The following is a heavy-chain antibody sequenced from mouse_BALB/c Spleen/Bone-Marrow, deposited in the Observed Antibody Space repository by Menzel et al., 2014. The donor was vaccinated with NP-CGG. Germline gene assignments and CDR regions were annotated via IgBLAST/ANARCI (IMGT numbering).Heavy chain of an antibody. D-gene: IGHD4-1*01. Sequence: EVQLQQSGPGLVKPSQSLSLTCSVTGYSITSGYYWNWIRQFPGNKLEWMGYISYDGTNNYNPPLKNRISITRDTSKNQFFLKVNSVTTEDTATYYCAGEGKLGLAWFVYWGQGTLVTVSA. J-gene: IGHJ3*01. V-gene: IGHV3-6*02. CDR2: ISYDGTN. CDR1: GYSITSGYY. CDR3: AGEGKLGLAWFVY.